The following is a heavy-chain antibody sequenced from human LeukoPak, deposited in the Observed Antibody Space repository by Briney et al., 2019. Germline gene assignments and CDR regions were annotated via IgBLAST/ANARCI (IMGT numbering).Heavy chain of an antibody. Sequence: PSQTLSLTCTVSGGSLSSGSYYWSWIWQPAGKGLEWFGRIYTSGSTNYNPSLKSRVTISVDTSKNQFSLKLSSVTAADTAVYYCASTRDIVVVVAATEFDYWGQGTLVTVSS. D-gene: IGHD2-15*01. V-gene: IGHV4-61*02. CDR2: IYTSGST. CDR1: GGSLSSGSYY. J-gene: IGHJ4*02. CDR3: ASTRDIVVVVAATEFDY.